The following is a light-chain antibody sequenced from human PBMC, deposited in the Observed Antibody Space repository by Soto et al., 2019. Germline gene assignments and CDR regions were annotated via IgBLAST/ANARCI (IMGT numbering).Light chain of an antibody. CDR1: QSVGVS. V-gene: IGKV3-11*01. J-gene: IGKJ5*01. CDR2: DAS. Sequence: EIVLTQSPATLSLSPGERATLSCRASQSVGVSLAWYQQKPGQAPRLVISDASNRAADIPARFSGSGSGTDFTLTVSSLEPEDFAVYYCQQRSNWPPTFGQGTRLDIK. CDR3: QQRSNWPPT.